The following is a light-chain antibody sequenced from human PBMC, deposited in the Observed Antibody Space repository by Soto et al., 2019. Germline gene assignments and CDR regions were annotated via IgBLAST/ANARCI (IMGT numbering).Light chain of an antibody. J-gene: IGLJ1*01. CDR1: IGFVGSFSL. Sequence: QAPLCQLSSVSGSPGQSVSISCTGTIGFVGSFSLVSWYQQHPGKAPKVMISEGHRRPSGVPDRFSGYTSVNSASLTISGLQADDEADYYCCLYIGATTYVFGTGTNVTVL. V-gene: IGLV2-23*01. CDR3: CLYIGATTYV. CDR2: EGH.